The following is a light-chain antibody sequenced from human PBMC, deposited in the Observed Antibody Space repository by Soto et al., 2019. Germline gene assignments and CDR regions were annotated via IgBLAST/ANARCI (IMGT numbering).Light chain of an antibody. CDR1: SSNIGSNT. CDR3: SAWDNSLNGYV. J-gene: IGLJ1*01. Sequence: QAVVTQPLSASPSPGQRVTISCSGGSSNIGSNTVAWYQHLPGTAPPRLIFTAGQRPSGVPGRFSGSKSGTSASLAISGLQSEDEGDYYCSAWDNSLNGYVFGPGTKLTVL. V-gene: IGLV1-44*01. CDR2: TAG.